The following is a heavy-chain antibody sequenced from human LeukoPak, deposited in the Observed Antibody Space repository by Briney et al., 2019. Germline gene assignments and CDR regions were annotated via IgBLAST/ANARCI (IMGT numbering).Heavy chain of an antibody. J-gene: IGHJ4*02. CDR3: TMSDPRIAAAAKGDY. CDR1: GFTFGDYA. D-gene: IGHD6-13*01. V-gene: IGHV3-49*03. CDR2: IRSKAYGGTT. Sequence: GGSLRLSCTASGFTFGDYAMSWFRQAPGKGLEWVGFIRSKAYGGTTEYAASVKGRFTISRDDSKSIAYLQMNSLKTEDTAVYYCTMSDPRIAAAAKGDYWGQGTLVTVSS.